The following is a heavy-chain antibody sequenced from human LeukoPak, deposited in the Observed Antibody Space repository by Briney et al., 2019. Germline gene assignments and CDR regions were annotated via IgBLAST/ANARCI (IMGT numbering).Heavy chain of an antibody. J-gene: IGHJ6*02. CDR3: AKDLGYSYGDYYYYGMDV. V-gene: IGHV3-23*01. D-gene: IGHD5-18*01. CDR1: GFTFSSCA. Sequence: GGSLRLSCAASGFTFSSCAMSWVRQAPGKGLEWVSAISGSGGSTYYADSVKGRFTISRDNSKNTLYLQMNSLRAEDTAVYYCAKDLGYSYGDYYYYGMDVWGQGTTVTVSS. CDR2: ISGSGGST.